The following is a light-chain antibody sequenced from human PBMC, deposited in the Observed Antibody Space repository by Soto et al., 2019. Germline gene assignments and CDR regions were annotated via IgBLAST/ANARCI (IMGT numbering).Light chain of an antibody. Sequence: EIVLTQSPGTLSLSPGEPAIFSCRASQSISSNLAWFQQKPGQAPRLLIYGASSRATGIPDRFSGSGSGTDFTLTISSLEPEDFAVYYCQQRSNWPPRITVGQGTRLAI. CDR3: QQRSNWPPRIT. J-gene: IGKJ5*01. CDR2: GAS. V-gene: IGKV3-11*01. CDR1: QSISSN.